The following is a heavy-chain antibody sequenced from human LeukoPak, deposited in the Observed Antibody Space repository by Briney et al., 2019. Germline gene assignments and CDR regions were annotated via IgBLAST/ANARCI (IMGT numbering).Heavy chain of an antibody. D-gene: IGHD5-18*01. V-gene: IGHV3-11*06. CDR2: ISSSSSYT. Sequence: PGGSLRLSCAASGFTFSDYYMSWIRQAPGKGLEWVSYISSSSSYTNYADSVKGRFTISRDNAKNSLYLQMNSLRAEDTAVYYCARVPAGYSYGYLDYWGQGTLVTVSS. CDR1: GFTFSDYY. J-gene: IGHJ4*02. CDR3: ARVPAGYSYGYLDY.